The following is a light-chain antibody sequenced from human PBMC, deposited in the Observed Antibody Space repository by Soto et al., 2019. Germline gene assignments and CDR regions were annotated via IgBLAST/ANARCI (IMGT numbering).Light chain of an antibody. CDR3: MQALQAPSM. J-gene: IGKJ1*01. Sequence: DIVMTQSPLSLPVTPGEPASISCRSSQSLLQSNGYNYVHWYLQIPGQSPQLLIYLGFNRASGVPGRLSCSGSGTYFTLRISRVEAEDVGVYYCMQALQAPSMFGQGTRVEIK. CDR2: LGF. V-gene: IGKV2-28*01. CDR1: QSLLQSNGYNY.